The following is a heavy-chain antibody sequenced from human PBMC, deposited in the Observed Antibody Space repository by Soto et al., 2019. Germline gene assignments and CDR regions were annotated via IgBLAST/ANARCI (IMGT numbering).Heavy chain of an antibody. V-gene: IGHV3-48*02. CDR1: GFTFSSYS. Sequence: GESLRLSCAASGFTFSSYSMNWVRQAPGKGLEWVSYISSSSSTIYYADSVKGRFTISRDNAKNSLYLQMNSLRDEDTAVYYCARDTQDDFWSGYYRDYWGQGTLVTVSS. CDR2: ISSSSSTI. D-gene: IGHD3-3*01. CDR3: ARDTQDDFWSGYYRDY. J-gene: IGHJ4*02.